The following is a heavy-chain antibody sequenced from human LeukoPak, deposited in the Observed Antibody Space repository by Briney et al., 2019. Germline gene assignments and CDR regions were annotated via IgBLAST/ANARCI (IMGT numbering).Heavy chain of an antibody. J-gene: IGHJ4*02. V-gene: IGHV3-7*01. Sequence: PGGSLRPSCAASGFTFSSYFMGWVRQAPGKGLEWVANIKEDGSQKYYVDSVRGRFTISRDNADNSLYLQMNSLTAEDTAVYYCVRYRREGLYYFDYWGQGTLVTVSS. CDR1: GFTFSSYF. CDR2: IKEDGSQK. CDR3: VRYRREGLYYFDY.